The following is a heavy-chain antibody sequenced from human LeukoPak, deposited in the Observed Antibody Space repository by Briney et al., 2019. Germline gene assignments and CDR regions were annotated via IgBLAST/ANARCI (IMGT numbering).Heavy chain of an antibody. J-gene: IGHJ4*02. CDR3: ARDLSGWYGWFDY. V-gene: IGHV3-7*01. Sequence: GGSLRLSCAASGFTFSSYWMSWVRPAPGKGLEWVANIKQDGSEKYYVDSVKGRFTISRDNAKNSLYLQMNSLRAEDTAVYYCARDLSGWYGWFDYWGQGTLVTVSS. CDR2: IKQDGSEK. D-gene: IGHD6-19*01. CDR1: GFTFSSYW.